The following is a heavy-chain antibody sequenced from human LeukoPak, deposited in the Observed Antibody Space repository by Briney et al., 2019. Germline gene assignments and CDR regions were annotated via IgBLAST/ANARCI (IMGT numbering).Heavy chain of an antibody. CDR1: GFTFSSHW. Sequence: HSGGSLRLSCAASGFTFSSHWMTWVRQAPGKGLEWVSAISGSGGSTYYADSVKGRFTISRDNSKNTLYLQMNSLRAEDTAVYYCARDYGSGSYYKGPPLVWGQGTLVTVSS. J-gene: IGHJ4*02. V-gene: IGHV3-23*01. CDR3: ARDYGSGSYYKGPPLV. CDR2: ISGSGGST. D-gene: IGHD3-10*01.